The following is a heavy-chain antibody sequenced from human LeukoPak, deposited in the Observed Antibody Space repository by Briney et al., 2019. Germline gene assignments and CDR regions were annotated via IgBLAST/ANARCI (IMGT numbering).Heavy chain of an antibody. CDR3: ARSRGVKYCSSTSCYYYYMDV. CDR1: GFTFTSSA. Sequence: SVKVSCKASGFTFTSSAVQWVRQARGQRLEWIGWIVVGSGNTNYAQKFQERVTITRDMSTSTAYMELSSLRSEDTAVYYCARSRGVKYCSSTSCYYYYMDVWGKGTTVTVSS. V-gene: IGHV1-58*01. D-gene: IGHD2-2*01. J-gene: IGHJ6*03. CDR2: IVVGSGNT.